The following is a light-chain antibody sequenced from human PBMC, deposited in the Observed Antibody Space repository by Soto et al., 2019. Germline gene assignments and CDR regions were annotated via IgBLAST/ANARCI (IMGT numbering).Light chain of an antibody. J-gene: IGLJ1*01. CDR1: SSDVGSYNL. CDR3: CSYAGSSIFYV. CDR2: EVS. Sequence: QSALTQPASVSGSPGQSITISCTGTSSDVGSYNLVSWYQQHPGKAPKLMIYEVSKRPSGVSNRFSGSKSGNTASLTISGLQDEDEADYYCCSYAGSSIFYVFGTGTQLTVL. V-gene: IGLV2-23*02.